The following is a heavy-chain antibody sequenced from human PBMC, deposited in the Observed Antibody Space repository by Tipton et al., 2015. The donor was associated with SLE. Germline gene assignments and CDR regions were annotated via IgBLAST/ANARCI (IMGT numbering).Heavy chain of an antibody. CDR1: GFTFSSYS. J-gene: IGHJ3*02. V-gene: IGHV3-21*01. Sequence: VQLVQSGGGLVKPGGSLRLSCAASGFTFSSYSMNWVRQAPGKGLEWVSSISSSSSYIYYADSVKGRFTISRDNAKNSLYLQMNSLRAEDTAVYYCARTALAFDAFDIWGQGTMVTVSS. CDR2: ISSSSSYI. D-gene: IGHD2-15*01. CDR3: ARTALAFDAFDI.